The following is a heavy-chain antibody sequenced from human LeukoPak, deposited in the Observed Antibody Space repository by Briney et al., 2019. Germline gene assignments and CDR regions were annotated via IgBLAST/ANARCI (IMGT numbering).Heavy chain of an antibody. D-gene: IGHD2-8*02. CDR1: GGTFSSYA. J-gene: IGHJ4*02. Sequence: SVKVSCKASGGTFSSYAISWVRQAPGQGLEWMGRIIPILGIANYAQKFQGRVTITADESTSTAYMELSSLRSEDTAVYYCASPGGQWGPKTQYFDYWGQGTLVTVSS. V-gene: IGHV1-69*04. CDR2: IIPILGIA. CDR3: ASPGGQWGPKTQYFDY.